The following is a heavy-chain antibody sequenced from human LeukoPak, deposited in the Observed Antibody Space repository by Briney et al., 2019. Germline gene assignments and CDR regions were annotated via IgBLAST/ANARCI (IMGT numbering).Heavy chain of an antibody. Sequence: PGGSLRLSCAASGFTFSSYSMNWVRQAPGKGLEWVSSISSSSSYIYYADSVKGRFTISRDNAKNSLYLQMNSLRAEDTAVYYCARDGRLFRESFDYWGQGTLVTVSS. D-gene: IGHD6-25*01. CDR3: ARDGRLFRESFDY. CDR1: GFTFSSYS. V-gene: IGHV3-21*01. CDR2: ISSSSSYI. J-gene: IGHJ4*02.